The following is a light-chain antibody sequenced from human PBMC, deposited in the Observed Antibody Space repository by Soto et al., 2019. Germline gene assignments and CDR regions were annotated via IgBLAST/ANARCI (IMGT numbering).Light chain of an antibody. V-gene: IGKV3-11*01. CDR1: QSVSSY. Sequence: EIVMTQSPATLSLSPGEIATLSGRASQSVSSYLAWYQQKPGQAPRLLIFDASNRATGIPARFSGSGSGTDFTLTISGLEPEDFAIYYCQKRGNWPQFGQGTRLEIK. J-gene: IGKJ5*01. CDR3: QKRGNWPQ. CDR2: DAS.